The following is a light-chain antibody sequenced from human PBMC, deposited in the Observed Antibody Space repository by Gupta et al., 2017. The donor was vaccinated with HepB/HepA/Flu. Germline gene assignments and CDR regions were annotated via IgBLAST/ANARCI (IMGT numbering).Light chain of an antibody. CDR3: QQRSNWPLT. CDR1: QSVSSY. Sequence: EIVLPQSPATLSLSPGERATLSCRASQSVSSYLVWYQQRPGQAPRLLIYEASNRATGIPARFSGSGSGTDFTLTISSLEPEDFAVYYCQQRSNWPLTFGGGTKVEIK. CDR2: EAS. J-gene: IGKJ4*01. V-gene: IGKV3-11*01.